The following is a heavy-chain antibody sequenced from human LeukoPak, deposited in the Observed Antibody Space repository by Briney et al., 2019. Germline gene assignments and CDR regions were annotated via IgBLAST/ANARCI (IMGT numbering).Heavy chain of an antibody. V-gene: IGHV3-9*01. CDR1: GFTFDDYA. CDR3: AKDRFGSGWYYFDY. J-gene: IGHJ4*02. CDR2: ISWNSGSI. Sequence: GGSLRLSCAASGFTFDDYAMHWVRQAPGKGLEWVSGISWNSGSIGYADSVKGRFTISRDNAENSLYLQMNSLRAEDTALYYCAKDRFGSGWYYFDYWGQGTLVTVSS. D-gene: IGHD6-19*01.